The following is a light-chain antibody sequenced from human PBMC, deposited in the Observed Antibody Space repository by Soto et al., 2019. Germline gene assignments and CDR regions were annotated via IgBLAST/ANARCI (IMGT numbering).Light chain of an antibody. CDR2: RNN. CDR1: SSNIGSNY. J-gene: IGLJ2*01. Sequence: QSVLTQPPSASGTPGQRVTISCSGSSSNIGSNYVYWYQQLPGTAPKLLIYRNNQRPSGVPDRFSGSKSGTSASLAISGLRSEDEVDYYWAAWDDSLRGVFGGGTKLPVL. V-gene: IGLV1-47*01. CDR3: AAWDDSLRGV.